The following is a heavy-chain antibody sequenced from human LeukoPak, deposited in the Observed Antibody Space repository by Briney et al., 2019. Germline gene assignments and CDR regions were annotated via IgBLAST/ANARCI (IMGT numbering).Heavy chain of an antibody. CDR3: ARLDIVVVPAAISY. CDR1: GGSISSSSYY. CDR2: IYYSGST. D-gene: IGHD2-2*03. Sequence: SETLSLTCTVSGGSISSSSYYWGWIRQPPGKGLERIGSIYYSGSTYYNPSLKSRVTISVDTSKNQFSLKLSSVTAADTAVYYCARLDIVVVPAAISYWGQGTLVTVSS. V-gene: IGHV4-39*01. J-gene: IGHJ4*02.